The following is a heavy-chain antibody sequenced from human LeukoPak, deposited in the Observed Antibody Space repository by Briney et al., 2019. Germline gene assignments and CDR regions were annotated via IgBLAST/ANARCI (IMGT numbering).Heavy chain of an antibody. CDR1: GFTFDDYA. CDR2: ISWNSGSI. CDR3: AKSGCSSTSCYLNY. J-gene: IGHJ4*02. Sequence: GRSLRLSCAASGFTFDDYAMHWVRQAPGKGLEWVSGISWNSGSIGYADSVKGRFTIPRDNAKNSLYLQMNSLRREDMALYYCAKSGCSSTSCYLNYWGQGILVTVSS. D-gene: IGHD2-2*01. V-gene: IGHV3-9*03.